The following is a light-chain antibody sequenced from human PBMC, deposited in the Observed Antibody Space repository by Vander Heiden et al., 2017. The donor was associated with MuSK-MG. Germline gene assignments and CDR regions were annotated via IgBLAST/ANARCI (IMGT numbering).Light chain of an antibody. CDR1: QSISTS. Sequence: DIQMTKSPSSLSASVGDRVTITCRASQSISTSLNWYQQKPGKAPKLLIYAASSLQSGVPSRFSGSGSRTDFTLTISSLQPEDFATYYCQQSYITPRFTFGPGTKVDIK. CDR3: QQSYITPRFT. V-gene: IGKV1-39*01. CDR2: AAS. J-gene: IGKJ3*01.